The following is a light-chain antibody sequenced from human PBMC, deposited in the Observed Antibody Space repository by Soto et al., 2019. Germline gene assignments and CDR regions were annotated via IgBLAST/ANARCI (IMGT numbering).Light chain of an antibody. CDR3: AAWDDSLSGL. CDR2: RNN. CDR1: SSNIGSNY. Sequence: QSVLTQPPSASGTPGQRVTISCSGSSSNIGSNYVYWYQQLPGTAPKLLIYRNNQRPSGVPDRFSGSKSGTSAYLAISGLRSEDEADYYCAAWDDSLSGLFGGGTKLTVL. J-gene: IGLJ2*01. V-gene: IGLV1-47*01.